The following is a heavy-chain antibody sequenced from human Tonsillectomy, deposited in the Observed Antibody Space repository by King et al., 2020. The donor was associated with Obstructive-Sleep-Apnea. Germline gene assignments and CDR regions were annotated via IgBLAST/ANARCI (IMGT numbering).Heavy chain of an antibody. D-gene: IGHD3-10*01. Sequence: VQLVESGGGVVQPGGSLRLSCAESGFTFRSNGMHWVRQAPGKGLEWVAFIRYDGSNKYYADSVKGRFTISRDNSKNTLYQQMNSLRSEDTAVYFCAKGRQLLEIDFWGQGTLVTVSS. CDR2: IRYDGSNK. CDR3: AKGRQLLEIDF. CDR1: GFTFRSNG. J-gene: IGHJ4*02. V-gene: IGHV3-30*02.